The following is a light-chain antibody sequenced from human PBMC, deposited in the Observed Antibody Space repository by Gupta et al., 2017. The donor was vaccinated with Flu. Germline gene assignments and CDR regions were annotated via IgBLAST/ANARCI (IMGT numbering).Light chain of an antibody. CDR2: EVT. V-gene: IGLV2-14*01. CDR1: PTDVGGYNY. CDR3: ASYTTTSTWV. Sequence: HSALPQPASVSGPPGQPIPTPCTGTPTDVGGYNYDSGYQQHPGKAPKLMIYEVTDRPTGVSNRFSGAKAGNTASLTSSGLQAEDEADYCCASYTTTSTWVFGGGTKLTVL. J-gene: IGLJ3*02.